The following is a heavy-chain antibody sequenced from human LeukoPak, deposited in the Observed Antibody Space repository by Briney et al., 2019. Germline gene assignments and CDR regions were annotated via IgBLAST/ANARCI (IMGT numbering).Heavy chain of an antibody. CDR2: ISSSSSYI. J-gene: IGHJ5*02. Sequence: GGSLRLSCAASGFTFSSYSMNWVRQAPGKGLEWVSSISSSSSYIYYADSVKGRFTISRDNAKNSLYLQMNSLRAEDTAVYYCARRRGYSGYRDLGGYNWFDPWGQGTLVTVSS. V-gene: IGHV3-21*01. D-gene: IGHD5-12*01. CDR3: ARRRGYSGYRDLGGYNWFDP. CDR1: GFTFSSYS.